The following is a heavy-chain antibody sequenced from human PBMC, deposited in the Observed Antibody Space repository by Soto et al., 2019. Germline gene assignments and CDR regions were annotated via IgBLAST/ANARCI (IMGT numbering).Heavy chain of an antibody. CDR2: IYYSGST. Sequence: SETLSLTCTVSGGSISSYYWSWIRQPPGKGLEWIGYIYYSGSTNYNPSLKSRVTISVDTSKNQFSLKLSSVTAADTAVYYCARDRGYCSGGSCYTNTLTGYYYGMDVWGQGTTVTVSS. CDR1: GGSISSYY. V-gene: IGHV4-59*01. D-gene: IGHD2-15*01. J-gene: IGHJ6*02. CDR3: ARDRGYCSGGSCYTNTLTGYYYGMDV.